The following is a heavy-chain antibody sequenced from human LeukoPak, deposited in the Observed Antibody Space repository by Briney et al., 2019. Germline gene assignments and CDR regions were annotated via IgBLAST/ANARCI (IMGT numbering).Heavy chain of an antibody. D-gene: IGHD3-10*01. Sequence: PSETLSLTCAVYGGSFSGYYWSWIRQPPGKGLEWIGEINHSGSTNYNPSLKSRVTISVDTSKNQFSLKLSSVTAADTAVYYCARSKREFAFYYYYYMDVWGKGTTVTISS. CDR3: ARSKREFAFYYYYYMDV. J-gene: IGHJ6*03. CDR1: GGSFSGYY. CDR2: INHSGST. V-gene: IGHV4-34*01.